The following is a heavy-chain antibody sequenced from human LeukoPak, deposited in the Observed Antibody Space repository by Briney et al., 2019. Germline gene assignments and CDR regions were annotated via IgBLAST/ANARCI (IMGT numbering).Heavy chain of an antibody. CDR1: GFTFDDYA. D-gene: IGHD6-13*01. CDR3: AKDRRAASPGREGMDY. Sequence: GRSLRLSCAASGFTFDDYAMHWVRQAPGKGLEWVSGISWNSGSIGYADSVKGRFTISRDNSKNTLYLQMNSLRAEDTAVYYCAKDRRAASPGREGMDYWGQGTLVTVSS. J-gene: IGHJ4*02. V-gene: IGHV3-9*01. CDR2: ISWNSGSI.